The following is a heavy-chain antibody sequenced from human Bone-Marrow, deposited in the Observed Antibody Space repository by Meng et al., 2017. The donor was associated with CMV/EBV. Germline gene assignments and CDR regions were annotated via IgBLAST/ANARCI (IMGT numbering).Heavy chain of an antibody. Sequence: SETLPLTCTVSGGSISGTSYYWGWIRQPPGKGLECIGSIHYSGDTHNNSSLKSRVTLSVDTSKNQFSLRLKSVTAADTAVYFCARYGTPGFDPWGQGTLVTVSS. CDR1: GGSISGTSYY. CDR2: IHYSGDT. V-gene: IGHV4-39*07. CDR3: ARYGTPGFDP. D-gene: IGHD1-1*01. J-gene: IGHJ5*02.